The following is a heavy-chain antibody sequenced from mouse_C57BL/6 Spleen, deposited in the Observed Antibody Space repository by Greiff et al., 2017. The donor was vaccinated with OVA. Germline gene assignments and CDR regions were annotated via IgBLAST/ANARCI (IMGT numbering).Heavy chain of an antibody. D-gene: IGHD1-1*02. CDR3: ARGWEIDY. CDR2: IDPSDSET. Sequence: VQLQQPGAELVRPGSSVKLSCTASGYTFTSYWMHWVKQRPIQGLEWIGNIDPSDSETHYNQKFKDKVTLTVDKSSSTAYMQLSSLTSEDSAVYYCARGWEIDYWGQGTTLTVSS. J-gene: IGHJ2*01. V-gene: IGHV1-52*01. CDR1: GYTFTSYW.